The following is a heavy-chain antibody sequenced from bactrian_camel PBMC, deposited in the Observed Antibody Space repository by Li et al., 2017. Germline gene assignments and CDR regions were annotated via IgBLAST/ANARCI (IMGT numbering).Heavy chain of an antibody. CDR2: ILDDGTAT. CDR3: AAGSWFSRKASDFDH. CDR1: GFTFSDYY. D-gene: IGHD6*01. V-gene: IGHV3-2*01. Sequence: HVQLVESGGGLVQPGTSLRLSCAHSGFTFSDYYTTWVRQVSGKGLEWVASILDDGTATYYSDSVKGRFTISQDNAKNMVYLQMNSLKPEDTAMYYCAAGSWFSRKASDFDHWGQGTQVTVS. J-gene: IGHJ6*01.